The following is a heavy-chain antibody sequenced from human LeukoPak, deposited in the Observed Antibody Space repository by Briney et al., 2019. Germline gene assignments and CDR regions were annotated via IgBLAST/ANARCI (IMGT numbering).Heavy chain of an antibody. J-gene: IGHJ3*02. D-gene: IGHD1-26*01. CDR3: ARGFIVNDAFDI. CDR2: ISSSGSTI. CDR1: GFTFSSYE. Sequence: GGSLRLSRAAYGFTFSSYEMNWVRQAPGKGLEWVSYISSSGSTIYYADSVKGRFTISRDNAKNSLYLQMNSLRAEDTAVYYCARGFIVNDAFDIWGQGTMVTVSS. V-gene: IGHV3-48*03.